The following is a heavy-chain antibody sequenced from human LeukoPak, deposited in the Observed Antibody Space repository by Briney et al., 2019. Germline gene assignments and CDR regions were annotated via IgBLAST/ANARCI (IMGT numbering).Heavy chain of an antibody. CDR2: INPNSGGT. CDR3: ALFIRNYYDSSGCWPYFDY. J-gene: IGHJ4*02. V-gene: IGHV1-2*02. D-gene: IGHD3-22*01. Sequence: GASVKVSCKASGYTFTGYYMHWVRQAPGQGLEWMGWINPNSGGTNYAQKFQGGVTMTRDTSISTAYMELSRLRSDDTAVYYCALFIRNYYDSSGCWPYFDYWGQGTLVTVSS. CDR1: GYTFTGYY.